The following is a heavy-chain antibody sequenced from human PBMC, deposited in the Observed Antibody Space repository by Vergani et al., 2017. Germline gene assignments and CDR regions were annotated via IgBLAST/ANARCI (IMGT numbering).Heavy chain of an antibody. D-gene: IGHD2-21*02. J-gene: IGHJ4*02. CDR3: AKYLRDSTDGLPDS. Sequence: QVQLVESEGGVVQPGRSLTLSCVASGCTFSSHGMHWVRQAPGKGLEWVAYIGKDGINTRYRDAVKGRFTVSRDNSKDILYLQMDSLRSEDTALYYCAKYLRDSTDGLPDSWGPGTLVIVSS. CDR1: GCTFSSHG. V-gene: IGHV3-30*02. CDR2: IGKDGINT.